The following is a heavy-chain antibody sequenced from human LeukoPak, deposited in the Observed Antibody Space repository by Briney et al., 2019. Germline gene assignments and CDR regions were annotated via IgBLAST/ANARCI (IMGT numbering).Heavy chain of an antibody. CDR1: GFPVSSNY. CDR3: ATDLLSCSSTSCYPRAPWHGY. Sequence: PGGSLRLSCAASGFPVSSNYMSWVRQAPGKGLEWVSVIYSGGNTYYADSVQGRFTISRDNSRNTLYLQMNSLRAEDTAVYYCATDLLSCSSTSCYPRAPWHGYWGRGTLVTVSS. D-gene: IGHD2-2*01. J-gene: IGHJ4*02. CDR2: IYSGGNT. V-gene: IGHV3-53*01.